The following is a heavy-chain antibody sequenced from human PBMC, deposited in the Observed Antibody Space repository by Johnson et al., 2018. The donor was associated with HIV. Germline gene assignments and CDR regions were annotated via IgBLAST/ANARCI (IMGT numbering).Heavy chain of an antibody. CDR2: ISYDGSNT. V-gene: IGHV3-30-3*01. CDR3: AKDIATTTDAFDI. D-gene: IGHD4-17*01. CDR1: GFTFSSYA. Sequence: QEQLVESGGGVVQPGRSLRLSCAASGFTFSSYAMHWVRQAPGRGLAWVAAISYDGSNTYDADSVKGRFTISRDNAKNSLYLQMNSLRAEDTALYYCAKDIATTTDAFDIWGQGTMVTVSS. J-gene: IGHJ3*02.